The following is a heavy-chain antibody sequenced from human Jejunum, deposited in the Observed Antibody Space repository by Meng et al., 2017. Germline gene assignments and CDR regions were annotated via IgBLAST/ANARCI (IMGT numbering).Heavy chain of an antibody. CDR2: INTDNGDT. CDR1: GYIFKNYA. V-gene: IGHV1-3*04. Sequence: QVQPVQSAAEVKEPGASVKVSCKASGYIFKNYAMQWVRQAPGQRLDWIGWINTDNGDTQYSQTFQGRVTITRDTSASTTYMELSSLRSEDTAVYCCARERQTSGEDYWGQGTLVTVSS. D-gene: IGHD2-15*01. J-gene: IGHJ4*02. CDR3: ARERQTSGEDY.